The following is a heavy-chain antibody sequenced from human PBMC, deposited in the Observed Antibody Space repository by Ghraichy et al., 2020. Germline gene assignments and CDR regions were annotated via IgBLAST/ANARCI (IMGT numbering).Heavy chain of an antibody. CDR1: GGSISSSNW. D-gene: IGHD2-2*01. Sequence: ESLNISCAVSGGSISSSNWWSWVRQPPGKGLEWIGEIYHSGSTNYNPSLKSRVTISVDKSKNQFSLKLSSVTAADTAVYYCASPSDCSSTSCYLDAFDIWGQGTMVTVSS. CDR3: ASPSDCSSTSCYLDAFDI. J-gene: IGHJ3*02. V-gene: IGHV4-4*02. CDR2: IYHSGST.